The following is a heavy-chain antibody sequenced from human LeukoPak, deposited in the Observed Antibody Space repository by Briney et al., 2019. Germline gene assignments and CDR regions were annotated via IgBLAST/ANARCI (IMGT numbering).Heavy chain of an antibody. Sequence: GGSLRLSCAASGFTFGSYGMHWVRQAPGKGLEGVAVIWYDGSNKYYADSVKGRFTISRDNSKNTLYLKMNSVRAEDTAVYYCAKAQDTAMALDYWGQGTLVTVSS. D-gene: IGHD5-18*01. CDR1: GFTFGSYG. CDR2: IWYDGSNK. V-gene: IGHV3-33*03. CDR3: AKAQDTAMALDY. J-gene: IGHJ4*02.